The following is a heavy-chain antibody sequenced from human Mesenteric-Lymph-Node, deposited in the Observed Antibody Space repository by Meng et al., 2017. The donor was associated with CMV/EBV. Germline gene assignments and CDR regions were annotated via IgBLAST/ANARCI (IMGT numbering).Heavy chain of an antibody. V-gene: IGHV1-46*01. Sequence: ASVKVSCKASGYAFTGYYMHWVRQAPGQGLEWMGIINPSGGSTSYAQKFQGRVTMTRDTSTSTVYMELSSLRSEDTAVYYCARDLKYYYDSSGDAFDIWGQGTMVTVSS. D-gene: IGHD3-22*01. CDR3: ARDLKYYYDSSGDAFDI. CDR1: GYAFTGYY. CDR2: INPSGGST. J-gene: IGHJ3*02.